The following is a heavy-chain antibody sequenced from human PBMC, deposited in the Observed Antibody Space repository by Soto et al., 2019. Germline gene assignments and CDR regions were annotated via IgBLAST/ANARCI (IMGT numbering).Heavy chain of an antibody. CDR3: ARPPVSAGPFDP. CDR2: IYYSGST. V-gene: IGHV4-39*01. Sequence: SETLSLTCTVSGGSIRRTSYYWGWIRQPPGKGLEWIGNIYYSGSTYYNPSLKSRVTISVDTSKNRFSLKLTSVTAADTAVYYCARPPVSAGPFDPWGQGTLVTVSS. J-gene: IGHJ5*02. D-gene: IGHD2-8*01. CDR1: GGSIRRTSYY.